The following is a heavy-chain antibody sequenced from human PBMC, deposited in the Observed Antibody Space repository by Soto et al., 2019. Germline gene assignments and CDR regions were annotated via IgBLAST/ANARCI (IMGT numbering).Heavy chain of an antibody. Sequence: RLSGTDSGFTFSSDTMNWVRQAPGKGLEWVSAISGSGGSTYYADSVKGRFTISRDSSKNTLYLQMNSLRAEDTAVYYCAKGNSWSPALVLDIWGQGTMVTVSS. CDR1: GFTFSSDT. D-gene: IGHD1-7*01. V-gene: IGHV3-23*01. CDR3: AKGNSWSPALVLDI. J-gene: IGHJ3*02. CDR2: ISGSGGST.